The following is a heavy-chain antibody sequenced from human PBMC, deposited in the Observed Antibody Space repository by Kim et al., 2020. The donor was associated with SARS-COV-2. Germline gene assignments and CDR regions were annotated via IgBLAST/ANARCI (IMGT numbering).Heavy chain of an antibody. V-gene: IGHV4-39*07. CDR2: IYYSGST. Sequence: SETLSLTCTVSGGSISSSSYYWGWIRQPPGKGLEWIGSIYYSGSTYYNPSLKSRVTISVDTSKNQFSLKLSSVTAADTAVYYCARVYGWIQLWVGWGQGTLVTVSS. J-gene: IGHJ4*02. CDR1: GGSISSSSYY. CDR3: ARVYGWIQLWVG. D-gene: IGHD5-18*01.